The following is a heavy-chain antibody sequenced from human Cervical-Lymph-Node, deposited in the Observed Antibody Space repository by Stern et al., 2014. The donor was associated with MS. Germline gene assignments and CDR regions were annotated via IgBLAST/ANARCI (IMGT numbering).Heavy chain of an antibody. CDR2: INPSGGST. V-gene: IGHV1-46*01. Sequence: QVQLVQSGAEVKKPGASVKVSCKASGYTFTSNYMHWVRQAPGQGLEWMGIINPSGGSTSSAQQFQGRVTLTRDHSKRPVYKEPSSLRSEDTAVYYCASQSPIAVADYYGMDVWGQGTTVTVSS. J-gene: IGHJ6*02. D-gene: IGHD6-19*01. CDR3: ASQSPIAVADYYGMDV. CDR1: GYTFTSNY.